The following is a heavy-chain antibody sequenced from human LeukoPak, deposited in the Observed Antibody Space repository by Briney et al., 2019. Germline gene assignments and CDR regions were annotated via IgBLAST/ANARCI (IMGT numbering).Heavy chain of an antibody. D-gene: IGHD3-3*01. Sequence: PGGSLRLSCAASGFTVSSNYMSWVRQAPGKGLEWVGRIKKKTDTGTTDYAAPVKGRFTISRDDSKNTLYLQMNSLKTEDTAMYYCTTSNFGFPFDYWGQGTLVTVSS. V-gene: IGHV3-15*01. CDR3: TTSNFGFPFDY. J-gene: IGHJ4*02. CDR2: IKKKTDTGTT. CDR1: GFTVSSNY.